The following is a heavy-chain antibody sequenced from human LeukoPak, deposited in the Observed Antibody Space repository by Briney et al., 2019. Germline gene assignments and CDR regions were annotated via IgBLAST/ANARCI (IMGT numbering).Heavy chain of an antibody. Sequence: SETLSLTCTVSGGSISSSSYYWGWIRQPPGKGLEWIGSIYYSGSTYYNPSLKSRVTISVDTSKNQFSLKLSSVTAADTAVYYCARGPVGPCGGDCLGAFDIWGQGTMVTVSS. J-gene: IGHJ3*02. V-gene: IGHV4-39*07. CDR2: IYYSGST. CDR3: ARGPVGPCGGDCLGAFDI. CDR1: GGSISSSSYY. D-gene: IGHD2-21*02.